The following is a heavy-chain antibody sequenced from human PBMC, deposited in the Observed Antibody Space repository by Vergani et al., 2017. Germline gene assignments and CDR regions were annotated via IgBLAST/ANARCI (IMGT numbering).Heavy chain of an antibody. Sequence: QVQLQQWGAGLLKPSETLSLTCAVYGGSFSGYYWSWIRQPPGKGLEWIGYIYYSGSTNYNPSLKSRVTISVDTSKNQFSLKLSSVTAADTAVYYCARGAVRGVRRSYFDYWGQGTLVTVSS. J-gene: IGHJ4*02. V-gene: IGHV4-34*11. CDR3: ARGAVRGVRRSYFDY. CDR2: IYYSGST. D-gene: IGHD3-10*01. CDR1: GGSFSGYY.